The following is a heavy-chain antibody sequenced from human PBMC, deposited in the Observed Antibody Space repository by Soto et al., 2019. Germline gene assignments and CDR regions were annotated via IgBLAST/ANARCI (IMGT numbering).Heavy chain of an antibody. D-gene: IGHD2-2*02. Sequence: QVQLQESGPGLVKPSQTLSLTRTVSGGSISSGGYYWSWIRQHPGKGLEWIGYIYYSGSTYYNPSLKSRVTISVDTSKNQFSLKLSSVTAADTAVYYCARGEAAAAIPLDYWGQGTLVTVSS. CDR3: ARGEAAAAIPLDY. J-gene: IGHJ4*02. CDR2: IYYSGST. CDR1: GGSISSGGYY. V-gene: IGHV4-31*03.